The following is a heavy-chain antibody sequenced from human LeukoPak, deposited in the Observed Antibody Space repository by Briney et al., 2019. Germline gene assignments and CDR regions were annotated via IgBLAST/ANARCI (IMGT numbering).Heavy chain of an antibody. CDR3: ARGYCSGGSCYSGTLYYMDV. J-gene: IGHJ6*03. CDR2: IIPIFGTA. Sequence: SVKVSCKASGGTFSSYAISWVRQAPGQGLEWMRGIIPIFGTANYAQKFQGRVTITTDESTSTAYMELSSLRSEDTAVYYCARGYCSGGSCYSGTLYYMDVWGKGITVTVSS. CDR1: GGTFSSYA. D-gene: IGHD2-15*01. V-gene: IGHV1-69*05.